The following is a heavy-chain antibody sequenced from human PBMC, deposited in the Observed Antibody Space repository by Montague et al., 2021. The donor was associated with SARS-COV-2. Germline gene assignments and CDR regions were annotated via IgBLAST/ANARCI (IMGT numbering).Heavy chain of an antibody. CDR1: GASVGSSD. V-gene: IGHV4-59*02. J-gene: IGHJ3*02. CDR3: AIETMTADAFDI. D-gene: IGHD1-14*01. Sequence: SETLSLTCTVSGASVGSSDWGWIRQSPGKGLEWIGYFYSVGSTDYNPSLKSRATISRDTSKNQFSLKVRSVTAADTAVYYCAIETMTADAFDIWGQGTMVTVSS. CDR2: FYSVGST.